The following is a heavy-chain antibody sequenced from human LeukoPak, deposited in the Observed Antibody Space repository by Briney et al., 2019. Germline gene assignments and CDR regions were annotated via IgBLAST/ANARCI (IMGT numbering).Heavy chain of an antibody. Sequence: SETLSLTCIVSGGSISSGDYYWSWIRQPPGKGLEWIGYIYYSGSTYYNPSLKSRVTISVDTSKNQFSLKLSSVTAADTAVYYCARDGGIVAVPAAIGEGDAFDIWGQGTMVTVSS. CDR3: ARDGGIVAVPAAIGEGDAFDI. CDR2: IYYSGST. J-gene: IGHJ3*02. D-gene: IGHD2-2*02. CDR1: GGSISSGDYY. V-gene: IGHV4-30-4*01.